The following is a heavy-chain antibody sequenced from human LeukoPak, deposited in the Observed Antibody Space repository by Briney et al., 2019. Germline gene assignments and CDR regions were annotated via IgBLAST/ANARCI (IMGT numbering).Heavy chain of an antibody. CDR2: ITPIFGTA. V-gene: IGHV1-69*13. D-gene: IGHD5-12*01. CDR1: GGTFSSYA. Sequence: SVKISCKASGGTFSSYAISWVRQAPGQGLEWMGGITPIFGTANYAQKFQGRVTITADESTSTAYMELSSLRSEGTAVYYCASWWLRPGRHYYYYYGMDVWGKGTTVTVSS. CDR3: ASWWLRPGRHYYYYYGMDV. J-gene: IGHJ6*04.